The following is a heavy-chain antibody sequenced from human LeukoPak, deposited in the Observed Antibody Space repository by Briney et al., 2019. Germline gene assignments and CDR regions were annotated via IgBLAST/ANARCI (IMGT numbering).Heavy chain of an antibody. Sequence: SVKVSCKASGGTFSSYAISWVRQAPGQGLEWMGGIIPIFGTANYAQKFQGRVTITADESTSTAYMELSSLRSEDTAVYYCALPRRSYRGWFDPWGQGTLVTVSS. CDR3: ALPRRSYRGWFDP. V-gene: IGHV1-69*13. CDR1: GGTFSSYA. J-gene: IGHJ5*02. D-gene: IGHD1-26*01. CDR2: IIPIFGTA.